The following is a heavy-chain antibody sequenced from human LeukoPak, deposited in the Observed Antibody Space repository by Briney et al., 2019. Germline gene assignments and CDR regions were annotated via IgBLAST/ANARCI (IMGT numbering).Heavy chain of an antibody. Sequence: ASVKVSCKASGYTFTNYGVSWVRQAPGQGLEWMGWISAYNGYTNYAQKFQFRVTMTTDTSTSTAYMELRSLTSDDTAVYYCARDPIRFLEWLSFYFDYWGQGTLVTVSS. CDR2: ISAYNGYT. D-gene: IGHD3-3*01. CDR1: GYTFTNYG. V-gene: IGHV1-18*01. CDR3: ARDPIRFLEWLSFYFDY. J-gene: IGHJ4*02.